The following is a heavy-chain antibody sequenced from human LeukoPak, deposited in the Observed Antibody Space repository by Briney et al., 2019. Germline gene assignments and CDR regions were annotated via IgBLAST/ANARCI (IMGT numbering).Heavy chain of an antibody. V-gene: IGHV3-21*01. CDR3: ARDLGSGWFVFDY. CDR1: GFTFSSYS. D-gene: IGHD6-19*01. CDR2: ISSSSSYI. Sequence: GGSLRFSCAASGFTFSSYSMNWVRQAPGKGLELVSSISSSSSYIYYADSVKGRFTISRDNAKNSLYLQMNSLRAEDTAVYYCARDLGSGWFVFDYWGQGTLSPSPQ. J-gene: IGHJ4*02.